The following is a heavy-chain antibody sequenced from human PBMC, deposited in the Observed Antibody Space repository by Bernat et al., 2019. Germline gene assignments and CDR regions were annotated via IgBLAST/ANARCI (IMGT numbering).Heavy chain of an antibody. J-gene: IGHJ6*03. CDR1: GFTFSNYE. CDR3: ARTVTTGSYYYYYMDV. Sequence: EVQLVESGGGLVQPGGSLRLSCAASGFTFSNYEMNWVRQAPGKGLEWVSYISGSGSTIYYADSVKGRFTISRDNANNSLYLQMNSLRAEDTAVYYCARTVTTGSYYYYYMDVWGKGTTVTVSS. V-gene: IGHV3-48*03. CDR2: ISGSGSTI. D-gene: IGHD4-11*01.